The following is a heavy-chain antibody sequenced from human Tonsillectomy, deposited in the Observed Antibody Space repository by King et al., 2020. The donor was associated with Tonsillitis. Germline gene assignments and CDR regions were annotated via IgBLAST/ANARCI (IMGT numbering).Heavy chain of an antibody. CDR3: ASGIITRVRGVGWFDP. CDR2: IYYSGST. Sequence: QLQESGPGLVEPSETLSLTCTVSGGSISSYYWSWIRQPPGKGLEWIGYIYYSGSTNYNPSLKSRVTISVDTSKNQFSLKLSSVTAADTAVYSCASGIITRVRGVGWFDPWGQGTLVTVSS. J-gene: IGHJ5*02. CDR1: GGSISSYY. V-gene: IGHV4-59*01. D-gene: IGHD3-10*01.